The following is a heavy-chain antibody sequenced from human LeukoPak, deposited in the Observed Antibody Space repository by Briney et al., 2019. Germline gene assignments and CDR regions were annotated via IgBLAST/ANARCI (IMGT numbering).Heavy chain of an antibody. Sequence: PSETLSLTCTVSGGSINSHYWSWIRQSPGKGLEWIGYIYFTGSTNYSPSLKSRVTMPVDRSKNQFSLNLRSVTAADTAVYFCARGLGRWDFDYWGQGTRVTVSS. CDR1: GGSINSHY. J-gene: IGHJ4*02. CDR3: ARGLGRWDFDY. D-gene: IGHD3-16*01. V-gene: IGHV4-59*11. CDR2: IYFTGST.